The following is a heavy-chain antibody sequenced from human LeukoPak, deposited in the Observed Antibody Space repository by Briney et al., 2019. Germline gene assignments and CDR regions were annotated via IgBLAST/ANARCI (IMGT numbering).Heavy chain of an antibody. D-gene: IGHD3-10*01. CDR2: IYNCGST. CDR1: GDSISSFY. J-gene: IGHJ4*02. CDR3: ATGGWFGESRGVY. Sequence: SETLSLTCTVSGDSISSFYWTWIPPPAGNGLEWIGSIYNCGSTNYDPSLKSRVTMSVDKSKSQFSLKLSSVTAEDTAVYYCATGGWFGESRGVYWGQGTLVTVSS. V-gene: IGHV4-4*07.